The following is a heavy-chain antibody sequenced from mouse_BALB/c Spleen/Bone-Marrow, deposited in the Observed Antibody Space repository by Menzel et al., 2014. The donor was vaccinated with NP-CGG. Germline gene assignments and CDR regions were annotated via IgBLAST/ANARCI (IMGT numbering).Heavy chain of an antibody. CDR2: ISSGGTT. CDR1: GFTFSGYA. D-gene: IGHD1-1*01. J-gene: IGHJ4*01. CDR3: AGITTVDY. V-gene: IGHV5-6-5*01. Sequence: EVKLMESGGGLVKPGGSLKLSCAASGFTFSGYAMSWVRQTPEKGLEWVASISSGGTTYYPDSVKGRFTISRDNARNILYLQMSSLRSEDTAMYYCAGITTVDYWGQGTSVTVSS.